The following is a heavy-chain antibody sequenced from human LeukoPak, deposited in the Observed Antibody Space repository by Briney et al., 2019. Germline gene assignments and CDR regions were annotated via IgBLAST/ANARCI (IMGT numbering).Heavy chain of an antibody. Sequence: GGSLRLSCSASGFTFSTYNMNWVHQAPGRGLEWVSFIGTSSGAIYYADSVKGRFTISRDNARKSLYLQMNSLRDEDTAVYYCARNLGSWGQGALVTVSS. J-gene: IGHJ5*01. CDR3: ARNLGS. V-gene: IGHV3-48*02. CDR2: IGTSSGAI. CDR1: GFTFSTYN.